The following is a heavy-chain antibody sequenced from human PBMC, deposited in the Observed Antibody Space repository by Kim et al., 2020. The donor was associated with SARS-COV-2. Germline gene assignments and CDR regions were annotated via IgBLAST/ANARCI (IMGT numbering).Heavy chain of an antibody. Sequence: SETLSLTCTVFGDSISKSDHNWGWIRQPPGKGLEWIATISASGTTYYNPSLKSRVTISADTSKDQFSLTLNSVTAADTAVYFCARYPIPLRYFGWGQGTLVTVSS. CDR2: ISASGTT. CDR1: GDSISKSDHN. J-gene: IGHJ4*02. V-gene: IGHV4-39*01. CDR3: ARYPIPLRYFG. D-gene: IGHD3-9*01.